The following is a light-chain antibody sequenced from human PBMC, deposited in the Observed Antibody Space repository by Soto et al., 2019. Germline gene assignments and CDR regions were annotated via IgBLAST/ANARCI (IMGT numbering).Light chain of an antibody. CDR1: QSINNW. J-gene: IGKJ2*01. V-gene: IGKV1-5*03. CDR2: KAS. Sequence: DIQMTQSPSTLSASVGDRVTITCRASQSINNWLAWYQQRPGKAPKLLIYKASSLETGVPSRVSGSGSGTEFTLTSSSLQPEDFATYYCQQYSSYPYTFGQGTKLEIK. CDR3: QQYSSYPYT.